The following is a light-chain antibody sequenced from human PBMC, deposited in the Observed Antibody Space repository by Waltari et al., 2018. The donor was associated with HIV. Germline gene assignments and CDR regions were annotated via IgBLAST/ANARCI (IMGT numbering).Light chain of an antibody. CDR2: KDD. Sequence: QSVLTQAPSASGTPGQRVTISCSGSSSNIGSNYVYWYQQSPGSAPKLLIDKDDQRPSGVPDRVSGSKSGTSASLAISGLRSEDEAVYYCAAWDDSLSGVAFGGGTNVTVL. V-gene: IGLV1-47*01. CDR3: AAWDDSLSGVA. CDR1: SSNIGSNY. J-gene: IGLJ3*02.